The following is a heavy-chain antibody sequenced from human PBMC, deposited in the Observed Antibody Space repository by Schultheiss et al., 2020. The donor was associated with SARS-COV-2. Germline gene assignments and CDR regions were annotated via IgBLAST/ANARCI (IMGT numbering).Heavy chain of an antibody. CDR1: GGSISSSSYY. V-gene: IGHV4-39*07. J-gene: IGHJ4*02. CDR2: IYYSGST. Sequence: GSLRLSCTVSGGSISSSSYYWGWIRQPPGKGLEWIGSIYYSGSTNYNPSLKSRVTISVDTSKNQFSLKLSSVTAADTAVYYCARGEMAPGGGLDYWGQGTLVTVSS. D-gene: IGHD5-24*01. CDR3: ARGEMAPGGGLDY.